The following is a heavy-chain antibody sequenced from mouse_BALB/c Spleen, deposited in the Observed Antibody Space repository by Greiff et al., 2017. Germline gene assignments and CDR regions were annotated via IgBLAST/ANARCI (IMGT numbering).Heavy chain of an antibody. CDR3: ARNGVRRTGYAMDY. Sequence: VMLVESGPGLVQPSQSLSITCTVSGFSLTSYGVHWVRQSPGKGLEWLGVIWSGGSTDYNAAFISRLSISKDNSKSQVFFKMNSLQADDTAIYYCARNGVRRTGYAMDYWGQGTSVTVSS. J-gene: IGHJ4*01. CDR1: GFSLTSYG. CDR2: IWSGGST. D-gene: IGHD2-14*01. V-gene: IGHV2-4-1*01.